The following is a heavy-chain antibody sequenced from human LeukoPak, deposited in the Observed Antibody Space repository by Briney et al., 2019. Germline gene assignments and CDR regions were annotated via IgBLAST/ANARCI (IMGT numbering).Heavy chain of an antibody. CDR2: IYHSGST. D-gene: IGHD6-19*01. J-gene: IGHJ5*02. Sequence: KPSETLSLTCTVSGYSISSGYYWGWIRQPPGKALEWIGSIYHSGSTYYNPSLKSRVTISVDTSKNQFSLKLSSVTAADTAVYYCARGRYSSGWYNWFDPWGQGTLVTVSS. CDR1: GYSISSGYY. V-gene: IGHV4-38-2*02. CDR3: ARGRYSSGWYNWFDP.